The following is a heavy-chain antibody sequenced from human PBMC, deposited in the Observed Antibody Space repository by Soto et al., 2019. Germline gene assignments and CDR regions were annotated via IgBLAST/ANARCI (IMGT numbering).Heavy chain of an antibody. V-gene: IGHV2-5*01. CDR1: GFSLSTDAVG. D-gene: IGHD6-13*01. J-gene: IGHJ4*02. Sequence: QITLEESGPPLVRPTQTLTLTCTVSGFSLSTDAVGVAWIPQPPGKAVEWLALIYWNDDARYKSSLNNRLTITKDTSKNQVFLTMTDMAPLDTATYFCAHRIAAPGRTLDYWGQGILVTVSS. CDR2: IYWNDDA. CDR3: AHRIAAPGRTLDY.